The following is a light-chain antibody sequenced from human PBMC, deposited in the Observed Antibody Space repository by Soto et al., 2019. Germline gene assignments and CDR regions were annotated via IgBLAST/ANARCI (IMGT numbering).Light chain of an antibody. V-gene: IGKV1-39*01. Sequence: DIQMTQSPSSLSASVGDRVTITCRASQSISSYLNWYQHKPGRAPKVLIYFASSLQSGVPSRFSGSGSGTDFTLTIRSLQPEDFATYYCQQAYSTPYTVGQGTKLEIK. CDR2: FAS. CDR1: QSISSY. J-gene: IGKJ2*01. CDR3: QQAYSTPYT.